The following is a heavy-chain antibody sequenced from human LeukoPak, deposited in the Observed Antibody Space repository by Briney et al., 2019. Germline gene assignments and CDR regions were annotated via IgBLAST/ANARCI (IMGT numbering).Heavy chain of an antibody. J-gene: IGHJ4*02. CDR3: ARPTRGYSYGMDS. D-gene: IGHD5-18*01. CDR1: GASISSSDYS. CDR2: MYSSGRT. Sequence: SETLSLTCTVSGASISSSDYSWGWIRQPPVKALEWIGSMYSSGRTYFNPSLKSRVTISIDTSKNQFSLKLTSVTAADTAVYYCARPTRGYSYGMDSWGQGTLVTVSS. V-gene: IGHV4-39*01.